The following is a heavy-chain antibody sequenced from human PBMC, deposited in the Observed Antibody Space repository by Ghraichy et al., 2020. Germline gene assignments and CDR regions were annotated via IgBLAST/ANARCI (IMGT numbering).Heavy chain of an antibody. J-gene: IGHJ5*02. CDR1: GYTFTGYY. CDR3: ARDRVAAARLRPNWFDP. Sequence: ASVKVSCKASGYTFTGYYMHWVRQAPGQGLEWMGRINPNSGGTNYAQKFQGRVTMTRDTSISTAYMELSRLRSDDTAVYYCARDRVAAARLRPNWFDPWGQGTLVTVSS. CDR2: INPNSGGT. D-gene: IGHD6-6*01. V-gene: IGHV1-2*06.